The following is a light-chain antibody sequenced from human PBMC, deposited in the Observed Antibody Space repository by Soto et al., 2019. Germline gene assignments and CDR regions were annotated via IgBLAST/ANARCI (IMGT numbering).Light chain of an antibody. J-gene: IGKJ4*01. CDR3: QQYDTSPPLT. Sequence: IVLTQSPGTLSLSPGDRATLSCRASQRVSSNYLGWYQQKPGQAPRLLLYGASSRAIGIPDRFSGSGSGTDFTLTISRLEPEDFAVYYCQQYDTSPPLTVGGGTKVEIK. V-gene: IGKV3-20*01. CDR1: QRVSSNY. CDR2: GAS.